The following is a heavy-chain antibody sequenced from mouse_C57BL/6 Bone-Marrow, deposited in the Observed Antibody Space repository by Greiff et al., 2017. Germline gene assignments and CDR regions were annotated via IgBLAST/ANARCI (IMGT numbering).Heavy chain of an antibody. J-gene: IGHJ3*01. V-gene: IGHV7-3*01. CDR1: GFTFTDYY. D-gene: IGHD3-2*02. Sequence: EVQVVESGGGLVQPGGSLSLSCAASGFTFTDYYMSWVRQPPGKALAWLGFIRNKANGYTTEYSASVKGRFTISRDNSQSSLYLQMNALRAEDSATYYCARCMGSGPAWFAYWGQGTLVTVSA. CDR2: IRNKANGYTT. CDR3: ARCMGSGPAWFAY.